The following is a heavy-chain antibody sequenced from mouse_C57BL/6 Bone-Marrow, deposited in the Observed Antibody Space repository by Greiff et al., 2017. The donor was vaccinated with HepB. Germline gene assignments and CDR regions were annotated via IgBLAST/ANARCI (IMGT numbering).Heavy chain of an antibody. CDR3: VRSLGGWFAY. J-gene: IGHJ3*01. Sequence: EVHLVESGGGLVQPKGSLKLSCAASGFSFNTYAMNWVRQAPGKGLEWVARIRSKSNNYATYYADSVKDRFTISRDDSESMLYLQMNNLKTEDTAMYYCVRSLGGWFAYWGQGTLVTVSA. V-gene: IGHV10-1*01. D-gene: IGHD4-1*01. CDR1: GFSFNTYA. CDR2: IRSKSNNYAT.